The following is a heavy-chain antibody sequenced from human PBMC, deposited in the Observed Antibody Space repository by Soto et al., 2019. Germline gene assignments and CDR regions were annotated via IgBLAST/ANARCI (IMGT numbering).Heavy chain of an antibody. V-gene: IGHV4-59*05. Sequence: SETLSLTCTVSGGSINNHYWSWIRQPPGKGLEWIGSIYYSGSTYYNPSLKSRVTISVDTSKNQFSLKLSSVTAADTAVYYCARHFSGGPYYYDSSGYYSGPWYFDLWGRGTLVTVSS. J-gene: IGHJ2*01. CDR2: IYYSGST. D-gene: IGHD3-22*01. CDR1: GGSINNHY. CDR3: ARHFSGGPYYYDSSGYYSGPWYFDL.